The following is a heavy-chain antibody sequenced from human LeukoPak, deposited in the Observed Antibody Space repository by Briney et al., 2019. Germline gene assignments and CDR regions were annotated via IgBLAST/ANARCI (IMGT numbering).Heavy chain of an antibody. CDR3: ARGARPRAYYGMDV. CDR1: GFTFGSYA. J-gene: IGHJ6*02. CDR2: ISYDGSNK. V-gene: IGHV3-30-3*01. Sequence: GGSLRLSCAASGFTFGSYAMHWVRQAPGKGLEWVAVISYDGSNKYYADSVKGRFTISRDNSKNTLYLQMNSLRAEDTAVYYCARGARPRAYYGMDVWGQGTTVTVSS. D-gene: IGHD6-6*01.